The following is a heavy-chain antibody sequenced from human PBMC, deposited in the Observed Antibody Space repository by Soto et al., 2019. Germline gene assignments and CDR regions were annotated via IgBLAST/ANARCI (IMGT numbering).Heavy chain of an antibody. CDR3: VRGRVMITFGVVIVIDY. V-gene: IGHV1-8*01. CDR2: INPNTGYT. CDR1: GYTFTSYD. Sequence: XSVKVSFKASGYTFTSYDINLVRHTTGQGLEWMGWINPNTGYTDYAQKFQDRVTMTGNTSITTAYMELSSLRSEETAVYYCVRGRVMITFGVVIVIDYWGQGSPVTVSS. D-gene: IGHD3-16*02. J-gene: IGHJ4*02.